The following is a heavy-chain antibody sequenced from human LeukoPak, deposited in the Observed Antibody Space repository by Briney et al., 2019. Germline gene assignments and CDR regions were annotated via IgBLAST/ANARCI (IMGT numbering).Heavy chain of an antibody. J-gene: IGHJ3*02. V-gene: IGHV1-69-2*01. Sequence: ASVKVSCKASGYTFTGYYMHWVRQAPAQGLEWMGLVDPEDGETIYAEKFQGRVTITADTSTDTAYMELSSLRSEDTAVYYCATAAYNAFNIWGQGTMVTVSS. D-gene: IGHD2-2*01. CDR1: GYTFTGYY. CDR3: ATAAYNAFNI. CDR2: VDPEDGET.